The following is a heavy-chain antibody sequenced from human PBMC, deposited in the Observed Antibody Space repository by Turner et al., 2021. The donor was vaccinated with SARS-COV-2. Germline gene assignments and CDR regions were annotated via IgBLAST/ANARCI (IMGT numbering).Heavy chain of an antibody. CDR3: ARVLWLYWYFDL. Sequence: DVQLVESGVGLVQPGGSLRLSCAASGFTFSSYWMSWVRKAQGKGMEWVANINKDGSEKYYMESVKGRFTISRDNAKNSLYMKMNSLRAEDTAVYYCARVLWLYWYFDLWGRGTLVTVSS. J-gene: IGHJ2*01. D-gene: IGHD3-16*01. CDR1: GFTFSSYW. V-gene: IGHV3-7*01. CDR2: INKDGSEK.